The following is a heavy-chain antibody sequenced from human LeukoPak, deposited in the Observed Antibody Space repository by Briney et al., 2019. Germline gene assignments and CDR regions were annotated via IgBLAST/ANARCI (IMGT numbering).Heavy chain of an antibody. CDR2: IYHSGST. CDR3: ARACAAGILPSYGMDV. Sequence: PSGTLSLTCAVSGGSISSSNWWSWVRQPPGKGLEWIGEIYHSGSTNYNPSLKSRVTISVDKSKNQFSLKLSSVTAADTAVYYCARACAAGILPSYGMDVWGQGTTVTVSS. D-gene: IGHD3-3*01. V-gene: IGHV4-4*02. J-gene: IGHJ6*02. CDR1: GGSISSSNW.